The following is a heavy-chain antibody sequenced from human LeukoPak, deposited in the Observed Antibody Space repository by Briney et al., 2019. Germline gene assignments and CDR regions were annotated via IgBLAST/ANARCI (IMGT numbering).Heavy chain of an antibody. J-gene: IGHJ6*03. CDR2: IYTSGST. CDR1: GGSISSYY. CDR3: ARCPPYSSGSYLANPNYMDV. D-gene: IGHD3-10*01. V-gene: IGHV4-4*07. Sequence: SETLSLTCTVSGGSISSYYWSWIRQPAGKGLEWIGRIYTSGSTNYNPSLKSRVTMSVDTSKNQFSLKLSSVTAADTAVYYCARCPPYSSGSYLANPNYMDVWGKGTTVTVSS.